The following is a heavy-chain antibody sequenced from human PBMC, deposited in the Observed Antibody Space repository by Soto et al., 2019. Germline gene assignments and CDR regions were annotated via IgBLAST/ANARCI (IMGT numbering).Heavy chain of an antibody. CDR3: ATMGTPATGLYFFDY. D-gene: IGHD2-15*01. Sequence: QVQLQESGPGLVKPSQTLSLTCTVSGGSISSGNHYWSWIRQPPGKGLEWIGFISYSGSTYYSTSLKSRVTISVDTSKSQSSLNLSFVTAADTAVYYCATMGTPATGLYFFDYWGQGSLVTVSS. CDR2: ISYSGST. CDR1: GGSISSGNHY. V-gene: IGHV4-30-4*01. J-gene: IGHJ4*02.